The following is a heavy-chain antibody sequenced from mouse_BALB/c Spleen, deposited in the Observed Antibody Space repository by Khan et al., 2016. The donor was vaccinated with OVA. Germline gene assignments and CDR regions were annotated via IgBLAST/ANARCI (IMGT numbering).Heavy chain of an antibody. CDR1: GYSITSGYA. Sequence: VQLKESGPGLVKPSQSLSLTCTVTGYSITSGYAWNWIRQFPGNKLEWMGYISYSGSTSNNPSLRSRISITRDTSKKQFFLQLNSVTTEDTATYYCARKNYYGYAMDYWGQGTSVTVSS. CDR2: ISYSGST. J-gene: IGHJ4*01. CDR3: ARKNYYGYAMDY. V-gene: IGHV3-2*02. D-gene: IGHD1-1*01.